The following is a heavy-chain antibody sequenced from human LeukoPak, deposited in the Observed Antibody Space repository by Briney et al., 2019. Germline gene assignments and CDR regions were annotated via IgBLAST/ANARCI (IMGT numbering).Heavy chain of an antibody. V-gene: IGHV3-30*14. D-gene: IGHD6-19*01. CDR2: ISYDGSNK. CDR1: GFTFSSYA. Sequence: GGSLRLSCAASGFTFSSYAMHWVRQAPGKGLEWVAVISYDGSNKYYADSVKGRFTISRDNSKNTLYLQMNSLRVEDTAVYYCTKDAGSARKFDDWGQGTLVTVSS. J-gene: IGHJ4*02. CDR3: TKDAGSARKFDD.